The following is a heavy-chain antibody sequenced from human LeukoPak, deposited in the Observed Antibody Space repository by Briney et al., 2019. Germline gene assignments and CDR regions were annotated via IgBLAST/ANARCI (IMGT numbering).Heavy chain of an antibody. CDR1: GLTFSSYG. CDR3: ARVSGRLERQSDLEF. Sequence: PGGSLRLSCAVSGLTFSSYGMNWVRQAPGKGLEWVSSIDPSSYYIYYGDSVKGRSAISRDNAKNSLYLQINSLRAEDTAVYYCARVSGRLERQSDLEFWGQGTLVPVSS. D-gene: IGHD1-1*01. CDR2: IDPSSYYI. J-gene: IGHJ4*02. V-gene: IGHV3-21*01.